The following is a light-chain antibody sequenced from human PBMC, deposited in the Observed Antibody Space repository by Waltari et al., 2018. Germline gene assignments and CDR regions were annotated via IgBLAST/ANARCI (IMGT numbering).Light chain of an antibody. Sequence: HSALTQPASVSGSPGQSVTISCTGTNSDVGSFHLVSWYQPHPGKAPKLMIYEVTKGPSGVPSGFPGSKSGNPASLTVSGLQAEDEADYYCSSYAGSYTFGVFGGGTKVTVL. J-gene: IGLJ2*01. CDR1: NSDVGSFHL. CDR3: SSYAGSYTFGV. V-gene: IGLV2-23*02. CDR2: EVT.